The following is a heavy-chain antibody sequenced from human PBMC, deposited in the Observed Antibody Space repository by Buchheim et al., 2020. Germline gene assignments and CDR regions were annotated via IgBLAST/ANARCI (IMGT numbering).Heavy chain of an antibody. V-gene: IGHV3-7*01. J-gene: IGHJ6*02. CDR3: AREARYYGMDV. Sequence: VQLVESGGGVVQPGRSLRLSCAASGLIFNYYGMHWVRQVPGKGLEWVANIKQDGSEKYYVESVKGRFTISRDNAKNALYLQMNSLRAEDTAVYYCAREARYYGMDVWGQGTT. CDR2: IKQDGSEK. CDR1: GLIFNYYG.